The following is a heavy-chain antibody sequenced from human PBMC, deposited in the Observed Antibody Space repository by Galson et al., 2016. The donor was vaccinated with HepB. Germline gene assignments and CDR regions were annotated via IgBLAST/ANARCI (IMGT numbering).Heavy chain of an antibody. CDR1: TFSTSG. Sequence: TFSTSGIIWARQAPGQGLEWMGGIIPMFGTTKYSQKFQGRVTITADSSTNMAYMGLRTLTSEDTAVYYCARDKCYSGGSGREGGYFDYWGQGTLVTVSS. D-gene: IGHD2-15*01. CDR3: ARDKCYSGGSGREGGYFDY. V-gene: IGHV1-69*01. CDR2: IIPMFGTT. J-gene: IGHJ4*02.